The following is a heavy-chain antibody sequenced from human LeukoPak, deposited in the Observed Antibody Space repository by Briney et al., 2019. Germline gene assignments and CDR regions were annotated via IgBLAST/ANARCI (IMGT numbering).Heavy chain of an antibody. CDR1: GFSFSSYG. CDR3: ARDGYYYDSRGYYRFYYFYYMDV. CDR2: IWYDGSNK. J-gene: IGHJ6*03. Sequence: PGGSLRLSCAASGFSFSSYGMHWVRQAPGKGLEWVAVIWYDGSNKYYADSVKGRFTISRDNSKNTLSLQMNSLRAEDTAVYYCARDGYYYDSRGYYRFYYFYYMDVWGEGTTVTVSS. V-gene: IGHV3-33*01. D-gene: IGHD3-22*01.